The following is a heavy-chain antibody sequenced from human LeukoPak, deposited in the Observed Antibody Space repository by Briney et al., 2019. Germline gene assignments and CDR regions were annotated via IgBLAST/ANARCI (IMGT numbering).Heavy chain of an antibody. CDR2: IYYSGST. CDR1: GGSISSSSYY. J-gene: IGHJ4*02. CDR3: AANSADYNTLGSSYKV. D-gene: IGHD3-10*01. Sequence: SETLSLTCTVSGGSISSSSYYWGWIRQPPGKGLEWIGSIYYSGSTYYNPSLKSRVTISVDTSKNQFSLKLSSVTAADTAVYYCAANSADYNTLGSSYKVWGQGTLVTVSS. V-gene: IGHV4-39*01.